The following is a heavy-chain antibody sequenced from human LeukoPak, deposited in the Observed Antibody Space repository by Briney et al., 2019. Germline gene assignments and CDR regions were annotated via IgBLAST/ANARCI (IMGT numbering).Heavy chain of an antibody. CDR3: ASAIAAAGKDKSDY. D-gene: IGHD6-13*01. J-gene: IGHJ4*02. V-gene: IGHV3-30-3*01. CDR1: GFTFSSYA. CDR2: IPYDGSNK. Sequence: GRSLRLSCAASGFTFSSYAMHWVRQAPGKGLEWVAVIPYDGSNKYYADSVKGRFTISRDNSKNTLYLQMNSLRAEDTAVYYCASAIAAAGKDKSDYWGQGTLVTVSS.